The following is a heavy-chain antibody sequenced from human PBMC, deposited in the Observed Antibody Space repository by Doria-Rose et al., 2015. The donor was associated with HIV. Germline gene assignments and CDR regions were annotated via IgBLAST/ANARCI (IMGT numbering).Heavy chain of an antibody. V-gene: IGHV4-59*01. CDR1: GGSISRYY. J-gene: IGHJ4*02. CDR2: IFYTGST. D-gene: IGHD1-26*01. CDR3: ARVLSGTYDY. Sequence: QVQLQESGPGLVKPSETLSLTCSVSGGSISRYYWSWIRQPPGKGLAYIGHIFYTGSTNYSPSLKSRVSISIDTSKNKFSLRLSSVTAADTAVYYCARVLSGTYDYWGQGTLVTVSS.